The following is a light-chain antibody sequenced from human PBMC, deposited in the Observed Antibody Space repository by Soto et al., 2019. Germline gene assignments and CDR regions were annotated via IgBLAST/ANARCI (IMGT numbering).Light chain of an antibody. J-gene: IGLJ2*01. CDR2: EVT. Sequence: QSALTQPPSASGSLGQSVTISCTGTSSDVGGYNNVSWHQQPPGKAPKVMIYEVTKRPPGVLDRFSGSKSGNTASLTVSGLQAEDEADYYCSSFAGGGNPVLLGGGTKLTVL. CDR1: SSDVGGYNN. V-gene: IGLV2-8*01. CDR3: SSFAGGGNPVL.